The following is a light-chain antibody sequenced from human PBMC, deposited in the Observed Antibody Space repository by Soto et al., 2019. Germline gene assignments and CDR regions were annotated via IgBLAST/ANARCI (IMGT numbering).Light chain of an antibody. CDR3: QSYESSLSGSGVV. Sequence: QSVLTQPPPVSGAPGQRVTISCTGNSSNLGAGYDVHWYQQLPGTAPKLLIYRNTNRPSGVPDRFSGSKSGTSASLAITGLQAADEADYYCQSYESSLSGSGVVFGGGTKLTVL. V-gene: IGLV1-40*01. J-gene: IGLJ2*01. CDR1: SSNLGAGYD. CDR2: RNT.